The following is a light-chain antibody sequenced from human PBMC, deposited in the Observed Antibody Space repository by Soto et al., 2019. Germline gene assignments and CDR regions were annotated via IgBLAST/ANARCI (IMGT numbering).Light chain of an antibody. J-gene: IGLJ1*01. CDR1: GSNIGAPYD. V-gene: IGLV1-40*01. CDR2: GST. Sequence: QSVLTQPPSLSGAPGQRVTISCTGSGSNIGAPYDVHWYQHLPGTAPKLLIYGSTNRPSGVPGRFSGSKSGTSASLAITGLQAEDEADYYCQSYDSSLSGYVFGAGTKATV. CDR3: QSYDSSLSGYV.